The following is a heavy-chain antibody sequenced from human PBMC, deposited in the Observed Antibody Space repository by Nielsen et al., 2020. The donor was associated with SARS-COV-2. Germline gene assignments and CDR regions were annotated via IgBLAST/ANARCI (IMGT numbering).Heavy chain of an antibody. J-gene: IGHJ4*02. Sequence: SETLSLTCTVSGASISSYYWSWIRQPPGKGLEWIGYVFSGGSISYNPSLESRVTMSLDTSKNQFSLKVTSVTAADTAMYYCARGPGGASGFWGQGTLVTVSS. CDR1: GASISSYY. CDR2: VFSGGSI. D-gene: IGHD3-16*01. V-gene: IGHV4-59*01. CDR3: ARGPGGASGF.